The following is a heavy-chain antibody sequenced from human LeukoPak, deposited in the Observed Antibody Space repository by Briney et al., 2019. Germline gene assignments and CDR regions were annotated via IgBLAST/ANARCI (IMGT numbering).Heavy chain of an antibody. D-gene: IGHD2-15*01. Sequence: PGGALRLSCAASGCTFYAYAMTWVRQAPGEGLECVSGIVVGGDSTIYADSGRGRFTISGDNSRDTRYHQLNDLRAEDGALDYCAKDAWTYCSDCSRGPTSLYYWGQGTLVTVSS. CDR2: IVVGGDST. V-gene: IGHV3-23*01. J-gene: IGHJ4*02. CDR1: GCTFYAYA. CDR3: AKDAWTYCSDCSRGPTSLYY.